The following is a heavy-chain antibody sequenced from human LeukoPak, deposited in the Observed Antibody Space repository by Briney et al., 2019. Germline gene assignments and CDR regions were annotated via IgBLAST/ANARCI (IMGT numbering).Heavy chain of an antibody. D-gene: IGHD3-10*01. CDR1: GGSISSGDYY. Sequence: PSQTLSLTCTVSGGSISSGDYYWSWIRQPSGKGLEWIGYIYYSGSTYYNPSLKSRVTISVDTSKNQFSLKLSSVTAADTAVYYCASDDGSGRIGYWGQGTLVTVSS. V-gene: IGHV4-30-4*01. CDR2: IYYSGST. J-gene: IGHJ4*02. CDR3: ASDDGSGRIGY.